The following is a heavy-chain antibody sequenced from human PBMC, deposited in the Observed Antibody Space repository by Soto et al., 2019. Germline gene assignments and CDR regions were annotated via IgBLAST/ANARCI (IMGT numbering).Heavy chain of an antibody. CDR2: ISVYNGHT. D-gene: IGHD4-17*01. CDR1: GYTFTNFG. V-gene: IGHV1-18*04. Sequence: GASVKVSCKASGYTFTNFGITWVRQAPGQGLEWMGWISVYNGHTSYAQRFQGRVTMTTDTSTSTAYLELRSLRSDDTAVYYCARGDYGGNSDFLSNWGQGTLVTVS. CDR3: ARGDYGGNSDFLSN. J-gene: IGHJ4*02.